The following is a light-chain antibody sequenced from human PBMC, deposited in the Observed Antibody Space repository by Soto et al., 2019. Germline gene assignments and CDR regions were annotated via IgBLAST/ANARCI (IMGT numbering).Light chain of an antibody. CDR1: SSDVGGYNY. V-gene: IGLV2-14*01. Sequence: QSALTQPASVSGSPGQSITISCTGTSSDVGGYNYVSWYQQHPGKAPKLMIYXXXXXXXXXXXXXXGSKSGNTASLTISGXXXXXXXXXYCSSYTSSSTLVFGTGTKLTVL. CDR3: SSYTSSSTLV. J-gene: IGLJ1*01. CDR2: XXX.